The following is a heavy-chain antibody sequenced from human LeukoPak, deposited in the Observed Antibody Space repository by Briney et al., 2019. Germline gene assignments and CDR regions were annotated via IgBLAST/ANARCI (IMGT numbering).Heavy chain of an antibody. J-gene: IGHJ5*02. CDR1: GGSISSGGYY. Sequence: SETLSLTCTVSGGSISSGGYYWSWIRQHPGKGLEWIGYIYYSGSTYYNPSLKSRVTISVDTSKNQFSLKLSSVTAADTAVYYCARETTRNYDFWSGQNWFDPWGQGTLVTVSS. CDR3: ARETTRNYDFWSGQNWFDP. CDR2: IYYSGST. D-gene: IGHD3-3*01. V-gene: IGHV4-31*03.